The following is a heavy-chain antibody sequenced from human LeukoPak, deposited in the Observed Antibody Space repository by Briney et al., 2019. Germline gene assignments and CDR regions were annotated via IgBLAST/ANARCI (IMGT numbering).Heavy chain of an antibody. Sequence: GGSLRLSCAVSGFNVSSNYLNWVRQAPGKGPEWVSVIYSGGSTYYADSVKGRFTISRDNSKNTLYLQMNSLRAEDTAVYHCARVDSKTAQFDYWGQGTLVTVSS. J-gene: IGHJ4*02. CDR2: IYSGGST. D-gene: IGHD3-22*01. CDR1: GFNVSSNY. CDR3: ARVDSKTAQFDY. V-gene: IGHV3-66*01.